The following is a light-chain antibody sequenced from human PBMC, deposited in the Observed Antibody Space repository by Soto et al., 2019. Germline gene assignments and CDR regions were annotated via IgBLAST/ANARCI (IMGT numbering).Light chain of an antibody. CDR3: LQRSNWPLT. V-gene: IGKV3-11*01. CDR2: DAA. CDR1: QSISGY. J-gene: IGKJ3*01. Sequence: EIVLTQSPATLSLSPGERATLSCRTSQSISGYLVWYQQKPGQPPRVLIYDAANRATGIPVRFSGSGSGTDFTLTISRLEPEDFAVYYCLQRSNWPLTFGPGTKIDI.